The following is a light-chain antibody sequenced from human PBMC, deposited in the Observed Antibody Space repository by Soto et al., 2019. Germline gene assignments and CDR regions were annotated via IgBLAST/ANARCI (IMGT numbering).Light chain of an antibody. V-gene: IGLV2-18*02. J-gene: IGLJ1*01. CDR3: NSYTGRSTYV. CDR1: SSDVGSYNR. CDR2: EVS. Sequence: QSALTQPPSVSGSPGQSVAISFTGTSSDVGSYNRVSWYQQPPGAAPKLMIYEVSNRPSGVPDRFSGSKSGNTASLTISGLQAEDEADYYCNSYTGRSTYVLGTGTKLTVL.